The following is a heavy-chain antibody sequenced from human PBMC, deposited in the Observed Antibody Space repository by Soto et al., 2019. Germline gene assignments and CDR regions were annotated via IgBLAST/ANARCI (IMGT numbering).Heavy chain of an antibody. Sequence: QVQLQESGPGLVTPSETLSLTCTVSGGSINIYYWSWIRQPPGKGLEWIGYIYSSGSTNYNPSLKSRVTISVDTSKSEFSLKLTSVTAADTAVYYCARFSVWYSAFDYWGQGTPVTVSS. CDR1: GGSINIYY. CDR3: ARFSVWYSAFDY. D-gene: IGHD6-19*01. V-gene: IGHV4-59*01. J-gene: IGHJ4*02. CDR2: IYSSGST.